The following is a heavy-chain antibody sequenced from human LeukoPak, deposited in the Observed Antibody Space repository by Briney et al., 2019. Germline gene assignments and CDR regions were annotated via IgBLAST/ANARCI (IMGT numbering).Heavy chain of an antibody. J-gene: IGHJ3*02. D-gene: IGHD1-14*01. CDR1: GGSISSYY. Sequence: PSETLSLTCTVSGGSISSYYWSWIRQPPGKGLEWIGYIYYSGSINYNPTLKSRVTISVDTSKNQFSLKLSSVTAADTAVYYCARAGGMVGPDDAFDIWGQGTMVTVSS. V-gene: IGHV4-59*01. CDR3: ARAGGMVGPDDAFDI. CDR2: IYYSGSI.